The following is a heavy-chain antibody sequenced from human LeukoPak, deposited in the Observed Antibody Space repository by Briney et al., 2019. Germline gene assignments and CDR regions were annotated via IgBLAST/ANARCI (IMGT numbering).Heavy chain of an antibody. CDR2: IGASGGST. V-gene: IGHV3-23*01. CDR1: GFMFDNYA. CDR3: AKDNYCDTSGGFFAY. D-gene: IGHD3-22*01. J-gene: IGHJ4*02. Sequence: PGGSLRLSCRTSGFMFDNYAMSWVRQAPGKGLEWVSGIGASGGSTYYSDSVKGRFTISRDNSKNTLFLQINSLRAEDTAVYYCAKDNYCDTSGGFFAYWGQGTLVSVSS.